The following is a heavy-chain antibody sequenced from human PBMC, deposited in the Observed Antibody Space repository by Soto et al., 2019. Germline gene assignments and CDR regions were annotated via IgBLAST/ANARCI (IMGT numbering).Heavy chain of an antibody. Sequence: GGSLRLSCAASGFTFSSYWMSWVRQAPGKGLEWVANIKQDGSEKYYVDSVKGRFTISRDNAKNSLYLQMNSLRAEDTAVYYCARDGGVPTAFGVVIGSDYWGQGTLVTVSS. CDR2: IKQDGSEK. V-gene: IGHV3-7*01. CDR1: GFTFSSYW. CDR3: ARDGGVPTAFGVVIGSDY. J-gene: IGHJ4*02. D-gene: IGHD3-3*01.